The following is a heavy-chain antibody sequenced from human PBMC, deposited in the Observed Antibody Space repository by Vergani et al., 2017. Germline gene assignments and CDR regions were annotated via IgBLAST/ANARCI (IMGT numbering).Heavy chain of an antibody. V-gene: IGHV3-23*01. D-gene: IGHD2-2*02. CDR2: ISGSGGST. CDR3: AKWASCSSTSCYTYYYYMDV. J-gene: IGHJ6*03. CDR1: GFTFSSYA. Sequence: EVQLLESGGGLVQPGGSLRLSCAASGFTFSSYAMSWVRQAPGKGLEWVSAISGSGGSTYYADSVKGRFTISRDNSKKTLYLQMNSLRAEDTAVCYCAKWASCSSTSCYTYYYYMDVWGKGTTVTVSS.